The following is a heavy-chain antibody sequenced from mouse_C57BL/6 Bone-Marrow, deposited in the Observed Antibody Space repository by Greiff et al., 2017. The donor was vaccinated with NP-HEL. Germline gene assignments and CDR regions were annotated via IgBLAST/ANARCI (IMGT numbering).Heavy chain of an antibody. CDR2: IWSGGST. CDR3: ARKGDYDVFAY. V-gene: IGHV2-2*01. CDR1: GFSLTSYG. J-gene: IGHJ3*01. D-gene: IGHD2-4*01. Sequence: VQLVESGPGLVQPSQSLSITCTVSGFSLTSYGVHWVRQSPGKGLEWLGVIWSGGSTDYNAAFISRLSISKDNSKSQVFFKMNSLQADDTAIYYCARKGDYDVFAYWGQGTLVTVSA.